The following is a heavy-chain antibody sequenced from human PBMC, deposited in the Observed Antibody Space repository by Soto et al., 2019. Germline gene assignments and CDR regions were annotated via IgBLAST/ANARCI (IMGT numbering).Heavy chain of an antibody. CDR1: GDSISNYY. CDR3: ARGPYYCSSTTCSYNWFDP. Sequence: SETLSLTCTVSGDSISNYYWNWIRQPPGKGLEWIGNIYHSGNTNYNPSLKSRVTISVDTSKNQFSLKLSSVTAADAAVYYCARGPYYCSSTTCSYNWFDPWGRGTLVTVS. CDR2: IYHSGNT. J-gene: IGHJ5*02. V-gene: IGHV4-59*01. D-gene: IGHD2-2*01.